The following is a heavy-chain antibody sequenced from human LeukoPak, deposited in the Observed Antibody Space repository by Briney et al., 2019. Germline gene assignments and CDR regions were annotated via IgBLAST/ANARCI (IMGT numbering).Heavy chain of an antibody. Sequence: SETLSLTCAVYGGSFSGYYWSWIRQPPGKGLEWIGEINHSGSTNYNPSLKSRVTISVDTSKNQFSLKLSSVSAADTAVYYCARVSSSWYQDWYFDLWGRGTLVTVSS. CDR2: INHSGST. CDR3: ARVSSSWYQDWYFDL. D-gene: IGHD6-13*01. CDR1: GGSFSGYY. J-gene: IGHJ2*01. V-gene: IGHV4-34*01.